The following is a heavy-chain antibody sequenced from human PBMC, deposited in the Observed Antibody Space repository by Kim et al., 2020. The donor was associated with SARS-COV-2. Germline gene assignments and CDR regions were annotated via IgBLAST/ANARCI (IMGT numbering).Heavy chain of an antibody. J-gene: IGHJ4*02. CDR1: GFTFSSYG. Sequence: GGSLRLSCEASGFTFSSYGMSWVRQAPGKGLEWVSGISGNGGSTYYADSVKGRFTVSRDNSKNTLYLQLSSLRAEDTALYYCAKDRSTSRPYYFDHWGQGTLVTVSS. D-gene: IGHD2-2*01. V-gene: IGHV3-23*01. CDR3: AKDRSTSRPYYFDH. CDR2: ISGNGGST.